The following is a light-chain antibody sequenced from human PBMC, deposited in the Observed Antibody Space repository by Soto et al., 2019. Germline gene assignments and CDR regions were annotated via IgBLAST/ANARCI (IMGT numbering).Light chain of an antibody. CDR1: QRVSSY. Sequence: EVVLTQSPATLSFSPGERATLSCSASQRVSSYVAWYQQKPGQAPRLLIYDASNRASGIPARFSGSGSGSDFTLTISSIEPEDFAVYYCRQRRNSPLYTLGQGTKLEIK. V-gene: IGKV3-11*02. CDR2: DAS. CDR3: RQRRNSPLYT. J-gene: IGKJ2*01.